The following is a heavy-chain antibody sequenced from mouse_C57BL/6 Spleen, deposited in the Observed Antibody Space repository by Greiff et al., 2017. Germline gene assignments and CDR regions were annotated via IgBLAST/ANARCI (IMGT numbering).Heavy chain of an antibody. CDR3: ASGTSYAMDY. CDR2: IDPSDSET. D-gene: IGHD4-1*01. CDR1: GYTFTSYW. J-gene: IGHJ4*01. V-gene: IGHV1-52*01. Sequence: VQLQQPGAELVRPGSSVKLSCKASGYTFTSYWMHWVKQRPIQGLEWIGNIDPSDSETHYNQKFKDKATLTVDKSSSTAYMQLSSLTSEDSAVYYCASGTSYAMDYWGQGTSVTVSS.